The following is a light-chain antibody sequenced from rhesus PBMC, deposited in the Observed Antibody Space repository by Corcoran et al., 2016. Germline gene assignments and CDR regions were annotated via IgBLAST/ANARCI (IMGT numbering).Light chain of an antibody. Sequence: QSAPTQPPSVSGSPGQSVTISCTGTSSDIGGYNYVSWYQQHPGKAPKLMIYGVSNRPSGVSDRFSGSKTGNPASLNISGLQAEDEADYYCCSYTTSSTYIFGAGTRLTVL. CDR1: SSDIGGYNY. CDR3: CSYTTSSTYI. V-gene: IGLV2S7*01. J-gene: IGLJ1*01. CDR2: GVS.